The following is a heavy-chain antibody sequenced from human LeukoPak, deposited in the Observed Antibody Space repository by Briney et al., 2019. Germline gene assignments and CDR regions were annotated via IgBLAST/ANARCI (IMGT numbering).Heavy chain of an antibody. J-gene: IGHJ6*02. Sequence: PGGSLRLSCAASGFTFNNYAMTWVRQAPGKGLEWVSAISGGGDNANYADSVKGRFTISRDNSKNTLYLQMNSLRAEDTAVYYCARVGGYQLLFRYYYYYYYGMDVWGQGTTVTVSS. CDR1: GFTFNNYA. CDR3: ARVGGYQLLFRYYYYYYYGMDV. V-gene: IGHV3-23*01. D-gene: IGHD2-2*01. CDR2: ISGGGDNA.